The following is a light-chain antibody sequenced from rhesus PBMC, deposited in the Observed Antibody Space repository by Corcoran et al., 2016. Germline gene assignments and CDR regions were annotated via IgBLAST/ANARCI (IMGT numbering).Light chain of an antibody. CDR3: LQYSSSPLT. Sequence: DIQMTQSPSSLSASVGDTVTITCRASQSISSWLDWYQQEPGKAPNLLIYKASRLQSGVPSRFSGRGSGTDFTLTINSLQPEDFATYYCLQYSSSPLTFGGGTKVEIK. CDR2: KAS. J-gene: IGKJ4*01. CDR1: QSISSW. V-gene: IGKV1-22*01.